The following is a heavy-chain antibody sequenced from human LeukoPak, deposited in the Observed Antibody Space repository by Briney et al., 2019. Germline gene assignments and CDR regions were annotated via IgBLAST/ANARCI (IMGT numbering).Heavy chain of an antibody. CDR3: ARVPLAGYFPMDY. V-gene: IGHV3-7*01. CDR2: IKQDGSEK. D-gene: IGHD3-9*01. J-gene: IGHJ4*02. Sequence: GGSLRLSCAASGFTFSSYWMSWVRQAPGKGLEWVANIKQDGSEKYYVDSVKGRFTISRDNAKNSLYLQMNSLRAEDTAVYYCARVPLAGYFPMDYWGQGTLVTVSS. CDR1: GFTFSSYW.